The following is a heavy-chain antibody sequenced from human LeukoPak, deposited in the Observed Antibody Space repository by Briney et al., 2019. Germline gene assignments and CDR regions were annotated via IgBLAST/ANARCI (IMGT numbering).Heavy chain of an antibody. V-gene: IGHV4-39*01. D-gene: IGHD4-17*01. CDR3: ARGDSNYGDYARELDY. Sequence: SETLSLTCTVSGCSISSSSYYWGWIRQPPGKGLEWIGSIYYSGSTYYNPSLKSRVTISVDTSKNQFSLKLSSVTAADTAVYYCARGDSNYGDYARELDYWGQGTLVTVSS. CDR2: IYYSGST. J-gene: IGHJ4*02. CDR1: GCSISSSSYY.